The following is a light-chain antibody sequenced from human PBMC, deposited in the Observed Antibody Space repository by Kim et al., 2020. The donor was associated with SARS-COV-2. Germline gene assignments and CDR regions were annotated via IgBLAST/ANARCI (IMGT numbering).Light chain of an antibody. CDR3: LLSSGGARV. V-gene: IGLV7-46*01. J-gene: IGLJ2*01. Sequence: PEERVNLSWGSGSRAVTCDHYPYLFQHKPGQAPRTLIYDISNKHSWTPARFSGSLLGDKAALTLSGAQPEDEAEYYCLLSSGGARVFGGGTQLTVL. CDR2: DIS. CDR1: SRAVTCDHY.